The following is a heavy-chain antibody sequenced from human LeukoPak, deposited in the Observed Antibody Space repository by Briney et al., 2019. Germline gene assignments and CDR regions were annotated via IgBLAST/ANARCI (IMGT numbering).Heavy chain of an antibody. CDR3: ARDPGPYSSGWSFDY. V-gene: IGHV4-59*01. Sequence: SETLSLTCTVSGGSISSYYWSWIRQPPGKGLEWIGYIYYSGSTNYNPSLKSRVTISVDTSKNQFSLKLSSVTAADTAVYYCARDPGPYSSGWSFDYWGQGTLVTVSS. J-gene: IGHJ4*02. D-gene: IGHD6-19*01. CDR1: GGSISSYY. CDR2: IYYSGST.